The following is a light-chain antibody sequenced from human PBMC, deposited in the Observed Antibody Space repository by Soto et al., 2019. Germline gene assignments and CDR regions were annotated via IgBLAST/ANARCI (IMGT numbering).Light chain of an antibody. CDR2: DVS. CDR1: QTVRNS. V-gene: IGKV3-11*01. J-gene: IGKJ3*01. Sequence: EIVLTQSPATLSLSPGERATLSCRASQTVRNSLHWYQHKPGQAPRLLIYDVSSRATGTPARFSGSGSGTDFTLTISSLEPEDFAVYYCQERNNWPKFTFGPGTKVDI. CDR3: QERNNWPKFT.